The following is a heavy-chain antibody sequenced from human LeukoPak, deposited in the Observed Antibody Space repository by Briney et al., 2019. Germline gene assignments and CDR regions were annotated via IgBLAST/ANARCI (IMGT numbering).Heavy chain of an antibody. CDR2: VYYTGTT. D-gene: IGHD4-11*01. Sequence: SETLSLSCTVSGDSISGDYWTWIRQPPGKGLEWIGYVYYTGTTNCNPSLKSRLTISVDTSKNQLSLKLSSMTAADTAVYYCARDNDHDYRSLDAFDIWGQGTMVTVSS. V-gene: IGHV4-59*01. CDR3: ARDNDHDYRSLDAFDI. CDR1: GDSISGDY. J-gene: IGHJ3*02.